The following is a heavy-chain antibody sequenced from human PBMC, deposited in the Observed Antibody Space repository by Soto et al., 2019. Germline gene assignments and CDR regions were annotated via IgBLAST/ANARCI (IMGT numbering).Heavy chain of an antibody. CDR2: ISNSGTTI. V-gene: IGHV3-11*01. CDR1: GFSFSDYY. Sequence: QVQLVESGGGLVKPGGSLRLSCAASGFSFSDYYMSWIRQAPGKGLEWISYISNSGTTIYYADSVKGRFTVSRDNAKDSLWLQVNPLRAEDTAVYYCARNDYCSRDAWSYGVDVWGQGTTVTVSS. D-gene: IGHD2-15*01. CDR3: ARNDYCSRDAWSYGVDV. J-gene: IGHJ6*02.